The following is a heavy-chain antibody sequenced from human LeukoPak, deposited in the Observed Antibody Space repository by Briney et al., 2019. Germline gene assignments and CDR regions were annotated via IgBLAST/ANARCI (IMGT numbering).Heavy chain of an antibody. CDR1: GDSVSSNSAA. Sequence: SQTLSLTCALSGDSVSSNSAAWNWIRQSPSRGLEWLGRTYYRSKWYNNYAVSVRSRITINPDTSKNQFSLQLNSVTPEDTALYYCARGTWGSTYYFDYWGQGTLVTVSS. CDR2: TYYRSKWYN. V-gene: IGHV6-1*01. CDR3: ARGTWGSTYYFDY. J-gene: IGHJ4*02. D-gene: IGHD7-27*01.